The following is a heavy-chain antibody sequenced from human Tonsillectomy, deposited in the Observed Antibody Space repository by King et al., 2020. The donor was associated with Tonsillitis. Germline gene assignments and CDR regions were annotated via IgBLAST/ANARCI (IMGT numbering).Heavy chain of an antibody. Sequence: QLVPSGVEVKKPGESLRISCKGSGYSFTSYWNSWVRQMPGKGLEWMGMIDPTDSYTNYSPSFQGHVTISADKSISTAYLQWSSLKASDTAMYYCARQGCYGSVEMDDCDDWGQGTLVTGSS. J-gene: IGHJ4*02. D-gene: IGHD3-10*01. CDR3: ARQGCYGSVEMDDCDD. V-gene: IGHV5-10-1*01. CDR1: GYSFTSYW. CDR2: IDPTDSYT.